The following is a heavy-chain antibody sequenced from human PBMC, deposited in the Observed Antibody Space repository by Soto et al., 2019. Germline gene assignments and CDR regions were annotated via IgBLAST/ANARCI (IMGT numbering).Heavy chain of an antibody. D-gene: IGHD3-3*01. CDR2: ISSSGSTI. Sequence: GGSLRLSCAASGFTSSSYEMNWVRQAPGKGLEWVSYISSSGSTIYYADSVKGRFTISRDNAKNSLYLQMNSLRAEDTAVYYCARNQRITIFGVVIMGTYGMDVWGQGTTVTVSS. CDR3: ARNQRITIFGVVIMGTYGMDV. V-gene: IGHV3-48*03. CDR1: GFTSSSYE. J-gene: IGHJ6*02.